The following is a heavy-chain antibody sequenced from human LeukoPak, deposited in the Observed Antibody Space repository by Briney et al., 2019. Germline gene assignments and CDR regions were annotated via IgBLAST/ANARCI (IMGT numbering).Heavy chain of an antibody. CDR3: AKALRYSGSYYTRLDFDY. CDR2: ISGSGGRT. J-gene: IGHJ4*02. D-gene: IGHD1-26*01. Sequence: GGSLRLSCAASGFTFSSYAMSWVRQAPGKGLEWVSAISGSGGRTYYADSVKGRFTISRDNSKNTLYLQMNSLRAEDTAVYYCAKALRYSGSYYTRLDFDYWGQGTLVTVSS. CDR1: GFTFSSYA. V-gene: IGHV3-23*01.